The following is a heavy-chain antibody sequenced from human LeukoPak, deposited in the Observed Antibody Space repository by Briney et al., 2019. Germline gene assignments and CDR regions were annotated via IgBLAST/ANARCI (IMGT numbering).Heavy chain of an antibody. V-gene: IGHV4-59*11. CDR2: VSYIGSN. J-gene: IGHJ3*02. D-gene: IGHD4-17*01. CDR1: GDSFTSHY. Sequence: SETLSLTCTVSGDSFTSHYWTWVRQPPGRGPEWIGYVSYIGSNNYNPSLKSRVTISVDTSKNQFSLKLSSVTAADTAVYYCARDPTTVTKGLDIWGPGTMVTVSS. CDR3: ARDPTTVTKGLDI.